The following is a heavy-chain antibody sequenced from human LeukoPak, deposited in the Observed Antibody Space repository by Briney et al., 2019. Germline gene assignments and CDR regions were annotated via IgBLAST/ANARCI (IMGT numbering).Heavy chain of an antibody. CDR2: INHSGST. CDR1: GGSYSGYY. Sequence: SETLSLTCAVYGGSYSGYYWSWIRQPPGKGLEWIGEINHSGSTNYNPSLKSRVTISVDTSKNQFSLKLSSVTAADTAVYYCARGYTNYVRTGFDYWGQGTLVTVSS. CDR3: ARGYTNYVRTGFDY. D-gene: IGHD1-7*01. V-gene: IGHV4-34*01. J-gene: IGHJ4*02.